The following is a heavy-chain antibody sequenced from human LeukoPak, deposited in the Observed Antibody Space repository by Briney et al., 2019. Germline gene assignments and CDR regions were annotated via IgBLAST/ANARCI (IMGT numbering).Heavy chain of an antibody. Sequence: GESLKISCKGSGYSFTTYSISWVRQMPGKGLEWMGRIDPSDSYTNYSPSFQGHVTISADKSISTAYLQWSSLKASDTAMYYCARHHPGSGLESMDVWGKGTTVTVSS. CDR1: GYSFTTYS. CDR2: IDPSDSYT. J-gene: IGHJ6*04. D-gene: IGHD3-10*01. CDR3: ARHHPGSGLESMDV. V-gene: IGHV5-10-1*01.